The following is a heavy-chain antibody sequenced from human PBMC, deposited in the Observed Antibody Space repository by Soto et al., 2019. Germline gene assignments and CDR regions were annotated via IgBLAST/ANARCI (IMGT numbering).Heavy chain of an antibody. CDR3: ARHIGVTGTRGFDY. V-gene: IGHV4-4*02. CDR1: GGSISETYW. D-gene: IGHD6-19*01. CDR2: ISYRGTT. J-gene: IGHJ4*02. Sequence: QVQLQESGPGLVEPSETLSLTCAVSGGSISETYWWSWVRQPPGKGLEWIGEISYRGTTHYNPSLRSRVTISMDMSRNQISLTLISVTAADSASYYCARHIGVTGTRGFDYWGQGTLVTVSS.